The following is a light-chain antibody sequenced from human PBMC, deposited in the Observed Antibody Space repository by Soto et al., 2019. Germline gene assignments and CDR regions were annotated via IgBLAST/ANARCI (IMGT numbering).Light chain of an antibody. CDR1: QSVSSN. CDR2: GAS. V-gene: IGKV3-15*01. J-gene: IGKJ5*01. CDR3: QQYNNWPLT. Sequence: EIEMTQSPATLSLSPGERATLYCWASQSVSSNLAWYQQKPGQAPRLLIYGASTRVTGVPARFSGSGSGTEFILIISSLQSEDFAVYYCQQYNNWPLTFGQGTRLEIK.